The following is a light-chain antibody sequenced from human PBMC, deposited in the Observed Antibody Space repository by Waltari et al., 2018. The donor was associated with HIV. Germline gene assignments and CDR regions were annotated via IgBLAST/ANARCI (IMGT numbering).Light chain of an antibody. CDR3: QQYYSSPHT. CDR1: RSVLFSSNNKNY. Sequence: RATINCKSSRSVLFSSNNKNYLAWYQQKPGQPPKLLFYWASTRESGVPDRFSGSGSGTDFTLTISSLQAEDVAVYYCQQYYSSPHTFGGGTKVEIK. V-gene: IGKV4-1*01. CDR2: WAS. J-gene: IGKJ4*01.